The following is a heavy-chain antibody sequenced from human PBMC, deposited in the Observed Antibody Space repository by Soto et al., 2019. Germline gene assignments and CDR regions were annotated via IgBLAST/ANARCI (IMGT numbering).Heavy chain of an antibody. CDR3: ARGVLY. CDR2: IFYSGTT. J-gene: IGHJ4*02. V-gene: IGHV4-31*03. Sequence: QVQLQESGPGLVKPSQTVSLTCTVSGGSISSSSYFWSWIRQPPGKGLEWIGNIFYSGTTYDNPSLKSRVTISVDTSKNQFSLKLSSVTAADTAVYFCARGVLYWGQGTLVIVSS. CDR1: GGSISSSSYF. D-gene: IGHD1-1*01.